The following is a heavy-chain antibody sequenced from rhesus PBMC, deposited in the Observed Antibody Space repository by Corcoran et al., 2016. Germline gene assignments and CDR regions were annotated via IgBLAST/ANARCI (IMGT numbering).Heavy chain of an antibody. Sequence: QVQLQESGPGLVKPSETLSLTCAVSGGSISSNYWSWIRQAPGKGLEWIGRMYGSGGATHYNPSRKSRGTSSTDTSKNQFSLKLSSVTAADTAVYYCAREGGSGWYYSPSHYYFDYWGQGVLVTVSS. V-gene: IGHV4-160*01. CDR3: AREGGSGWYYSPSHYYFDY. CDR2: MYGSGGAT. CDR1: GGSISSNY. J-gene: IGHJ4*01. D-gene: IGHD6-31*01.